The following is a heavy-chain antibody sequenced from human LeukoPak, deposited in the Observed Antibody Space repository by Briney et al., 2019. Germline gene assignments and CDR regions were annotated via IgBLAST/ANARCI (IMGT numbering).Heavy chain of an antibody. Sequence: SETLSLTCTVSGGSISSYYWNWIRQPAEKGLEWIGRIYPSGSTNYNPSLKSRVTMSVATSKNQFSLKLSPATAADTAVYYCARGFSHFDYWGQGTLVTVSS. V-gene: IGHV4-4*07. CDR1: GGSISSYY. D-gene: IGHD3-10*01. CDR3: ARGFSHFDY. J-gene: IGHJ4*02. CDR2: IYPSGST.